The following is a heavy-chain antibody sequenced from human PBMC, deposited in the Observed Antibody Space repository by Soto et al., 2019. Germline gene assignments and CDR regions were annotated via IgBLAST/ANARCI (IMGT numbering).Heavy chain of an antibody. CDR2: ISGSGGST. CDR1: GLACSSYA. D-gene: IGHD2-15*01. V-gene: IGHV3-23*01. Sequence: GGSLGLSCAASGLACSSYAMSWARQAPGKGLEWVSAISGSGGSTYYADSVKGRFTISRDNSNNALYLQMESLRVEDTAVYYCARDPYIHCIGFCVEGVGYYCDAMDLSTQGASVRVSS. J-gene: IGHJ6*02. CDR3: ARDPYIHCIGFCVEGVGYYCDAMDL.